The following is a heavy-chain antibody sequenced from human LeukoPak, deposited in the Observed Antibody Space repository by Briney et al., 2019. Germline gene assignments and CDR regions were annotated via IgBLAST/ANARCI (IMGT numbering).Heavy chain of an antibody. CDR2: IYYSGST. V-gene: IGHV4-31*03. CDR1: GDSISSGNYY. D-gene: IGHD4-23*01. J-gene: IGHJ3*02. Sequence: PSETLSLTCTVSGDSISSGNYYWSWIRQHPEQGLEWIGYIYYSGSTYYNPSLESRVTISIDTSKNQFSLNLRSVTAADTAVYYCARDYDYGGNSDAFDIWGQGTMVTVSS. CDR3: ARDYDYGGNSDAFDI.